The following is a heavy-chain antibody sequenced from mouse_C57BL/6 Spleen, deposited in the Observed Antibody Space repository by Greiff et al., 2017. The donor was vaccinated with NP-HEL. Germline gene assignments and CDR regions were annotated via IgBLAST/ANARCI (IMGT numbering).Heavy chain of an antibody. V-gene: IGHV1-22*01. J-gene: IGHJ1*03. Sequence: VQLQQSGPELVKPGASVKMSCKASGYTFTDYNMHWVKQSHGKSLEWIGYINPNNGGTSYNQKFKGKATLTVNKSSSTAYMELRSLTSEDSAVYYCAPIYYYGSSYVDWYFDVWGTGTTVTVSS. CDR1: GYTFTDYN. CDR3: APIYYYGSSYVDWYFDV. D-gene: IGHD1-1*01. CDR2: INPNNGGT.